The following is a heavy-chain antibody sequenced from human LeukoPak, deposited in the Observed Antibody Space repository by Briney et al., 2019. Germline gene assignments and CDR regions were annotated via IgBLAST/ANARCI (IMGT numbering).Heavy chain of an antibody. V-gene: IGHV3-23*01. CDR2: ISGSGGST. D-gene: IGHD5-18*01. CDR1: GFTFSSYG. CDR3: AKGSRSYGRITRYYFDY. Sequence: PGGSLRLSCAASGFTFSSYGMSWVRQAPGKGLEGVSAISGSGGSTYYADSVKGRFTISRDNSKNTLYLQMNSLRAEDTAVYYCAKGSRSYGRITRYYFDYWGQGTLVTVSS. J-gene: IGHJ4*02.